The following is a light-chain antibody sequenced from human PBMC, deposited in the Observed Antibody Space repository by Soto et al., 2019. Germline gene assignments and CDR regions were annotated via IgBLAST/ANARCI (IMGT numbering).Light chain of an antibody. CDR3: QQYNNWPKT. Sequence: EILMTQSPATLSVSPGERATLSCRASQSVSSNLAWYQQKRGQAPRLLIYGASTRATGIPARFSGRGSGTVFTLTISSLQSEDFAVYYCQQYNNWPKTFGQGTKVEIK. CDR1: QSVSSN. J-gene: IGKJ1*01. V-gene: IGKV3-15*01. CDR2: GAS.